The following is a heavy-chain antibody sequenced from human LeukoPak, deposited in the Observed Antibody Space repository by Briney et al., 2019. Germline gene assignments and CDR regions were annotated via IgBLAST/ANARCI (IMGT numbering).Heavy chain of an antibody. D-gene: IGHD1-26*01. CDR2: IRYDGSNK. CDR1: GFTFSNYG. Sequence: PGGSLRLSCAASGFTFSNYGMYWVRQAPGKGLEWVAFIRYDGSNKYYADSVKGRFTISRDNAKNSLYLQMNSLRAEDTAVYYCAKYYSGSYPEVDYWGQGTLVTVSS. CDR3: AKYYSGSYPEVDY. V-gene: IGHV3-30*02. J-gene: IGHJ4*02.